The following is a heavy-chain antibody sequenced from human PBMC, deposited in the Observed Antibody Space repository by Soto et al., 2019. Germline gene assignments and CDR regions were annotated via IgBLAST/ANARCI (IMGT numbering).Heavy chain of an antibody. D-gene: IGHD6-19*01. CDR1: GESITTSNW. V-gene: IGHV4-4*02. Sequence: QVHLQESGPGLVKSSETLSLTCTVSGESITTSNWWSWVRQPPGGGLEWIGEIYHRGTTNYNPSLKGRATISLDKSKNQFCLKVKSVTAADTAMYYCTRGDEAVSGDLYWGQGILVAVSS. CDR2: IYHRGTT. J-gene: IGHJ4*02. CDR3: TRGDEAVSGDLY.